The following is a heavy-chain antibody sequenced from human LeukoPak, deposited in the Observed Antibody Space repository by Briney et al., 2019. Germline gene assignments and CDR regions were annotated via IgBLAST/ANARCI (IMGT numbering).Heavy chain of an antibody. V-gene: IGHV3-23*01. D-gene: IGHD3-10*01. CDR1: GFTFSSYA. Sequence: GGSLRLSCAASGFTFSSYAMSWVRQAPGKGLEWVSGISGSGGSTYYADSVKGRFTISRDNSKNTLYLQMNSLRAEDTAVYYCAKLGGSGSGRFYFDYWGQGTLVTVSS. CDR2: ISGSGGST. CDR3: AKLGGSGSGRFYFDY. J-gene: IGHJ4*02.